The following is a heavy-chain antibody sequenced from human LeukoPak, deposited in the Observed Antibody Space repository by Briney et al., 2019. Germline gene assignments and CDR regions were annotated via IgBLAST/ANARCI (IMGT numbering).Heavy chain of an antibody. CDR1: GYTFSSFS. J-gene: IGHJ4*02. D-gene: IGHD3-22*01. V-gene: IGHV3-21*01. CDR2: LSVRSNYI. Sequence: GGSLRLSCAASGYTFSSFSINWVRQAPGKGLEWVSSLSVRSNYIYYADSVRGRFTISRDDARDSLYLQMNSLRAEDTAVYYCVRLRRNSDTSGYYYYYDFWGQGTLATVSS. CDR3: VRLRRNSDTSGYYYYYDF.